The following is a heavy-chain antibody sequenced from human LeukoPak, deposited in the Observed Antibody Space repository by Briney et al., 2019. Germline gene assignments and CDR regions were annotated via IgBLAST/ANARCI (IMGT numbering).Heavy chain of an antibody. CDR2: ISSSGSII. CDR1: GFTFSSYE. CDR3: AKDRAYPNDVFDI. D-gene: IGHD2-21*01. J-gene: IGHJ3*02. V-gene: IGHV3-48*03. Sequence: GGSLRLSCVASGFTFSSYEMSWVRQAPGKGLEWVSYISSSGSIIYYADSVKGRFTISRDTSTSTLFLQMNSLRADDTALYYCAKDRAYPNDVFDIWGQGTMVTVS.